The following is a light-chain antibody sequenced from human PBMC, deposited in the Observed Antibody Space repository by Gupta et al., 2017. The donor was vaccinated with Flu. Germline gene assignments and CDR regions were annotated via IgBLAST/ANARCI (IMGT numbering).Light chain of an antibody. J-gene: IGLJ3*02. CDR2: EVS. V-gene: IGLV2-14*01. CDR3: SSSTRGFTPGV. CDR1: SSDVGGYNY. Sequence: QSALPQPASVSGSPRQSITISCTGSSSDVGGYNYVSWYQQQPGKAPKLMIYEVSNRPSGVSNRFSGSKSGNTASPPISGLQAEDEAYDYCSSSTRGFTPGVFGGGTKLTVL.